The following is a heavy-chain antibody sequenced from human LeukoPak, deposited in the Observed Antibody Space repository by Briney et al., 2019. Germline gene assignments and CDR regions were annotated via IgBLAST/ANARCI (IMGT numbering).Heavy chain of an antibody. V-gene: IGHV3-23*01. D-gene: IGHD3-3*01. Sequence: GGSLRLSCAASGFTFSSHAMAWVRQAPGKGLEWVSAIGGSSGSTYYADSVKGRFTISRDNSKNTVYLQMNYLRADDTAVYYLARNPGVVAFHYLDFWGQGTLVTVSS. CDR2: IGGSSGST. J-gene: IGHJ4*02. CDR1: GFTFSSHA. CDR3: ARNPGVVAFHYLDF.